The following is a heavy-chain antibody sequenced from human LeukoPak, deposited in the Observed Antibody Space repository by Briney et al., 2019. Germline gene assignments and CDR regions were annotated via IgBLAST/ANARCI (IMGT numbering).Heavy chain of an antibody. CDR3: AKDSDGYNWYNWFDP. Sequence: GGSLRLSCAASGFTFSSYAMSWVRQAPGKGLEWVAFIRYDGSNKYYADSVKGRFTISRDNSKNTLYLQMNSLRAEDTAVYYCAKDSDGYNWYNWFDPWGQGTLVTVS. V-gene: IGHV3-30*02. J-gene: IGHJ5*02. D-gene: IGHD5-24*01. CDR1: GFTFSSYA. CDR2: IRYDGSNK.